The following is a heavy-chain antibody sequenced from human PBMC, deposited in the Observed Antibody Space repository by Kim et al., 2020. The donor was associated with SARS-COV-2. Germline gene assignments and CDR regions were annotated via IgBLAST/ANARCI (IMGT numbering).Heavy chain of an antibody. J-gene: IGHJ4*02. Sequence: GGSLRLSCAASGFTFSSYAMKWVRQAPGKGLEWVSSISESGGRTFYADSVKGRFTISRDNSRNTLYLQMHSLGDEDTAVYYCAKGVRASSWYYTFWGQGT. CDR1: GFTFSSYA. D-gene: IGHD6-13*01. CDR2: ISESGGRT. V-gene: IGHV3-23*01. CDR3: AKGVRASSWYYTF.